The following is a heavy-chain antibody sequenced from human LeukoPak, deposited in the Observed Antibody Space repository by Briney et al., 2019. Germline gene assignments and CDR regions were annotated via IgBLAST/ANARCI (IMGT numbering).Heavy chain of an antibody. Sequence: GGSLRLSCVASGFTFSSYEMNWVRQAPGKGLQWVSYISTSGSTIYYADSVKGRFTISRDNAKNSLYLQMNSLRAEDTAVYYCAIETQSDYWGQGTLVTVSS. CDR3: AIETQSDY. CDR1: GFTFSSYE. J-gene: IGHJ4*01. V-gene: IGHV3-48*03. CDR2: ISTSGSTI.